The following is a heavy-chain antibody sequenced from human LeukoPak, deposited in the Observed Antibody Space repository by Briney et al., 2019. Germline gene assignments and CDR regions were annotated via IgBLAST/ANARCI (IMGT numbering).Heavy chain of an antibody. CDR2: ISSSSSTI. Sequence: GSLRLSCAASGFTFSSYSMNWVRQAPGKGLEWVSYISSSSSTIYYADSVKGRFTISRDNAKNSLYLQVNSLRAEDTAVYYCARDSSVRTFDIWGQGTMVTVSS. D-gene: IGHD3-16*02. CDR1: GFTFSSYS. J-gene: IGHJ3*02. CDR3: ARDSSVRTFDI. V-gene: IGHV3-48*04.